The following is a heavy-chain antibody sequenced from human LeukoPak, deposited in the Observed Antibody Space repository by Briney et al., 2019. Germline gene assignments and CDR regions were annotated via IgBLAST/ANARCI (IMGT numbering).Heavy chain of an antibody. Sequence: TPSETLSLTCTVSGGSISSSTYYWGWLRQPPGKGLEWIGNIYYSGSTYYSPSLKSRVTISVDTSKNQFSLKLSSVTATDTAVYYCARDYGDFAFDSWGQGTLVTVSS. CDR3: ARDYGDFAFDS. J-gene: IGHJ4*02. V-gene: IGHV4-39*02. CDR2: IYYSGST. CDR1: GGSISSSTYY. D-gene: IGHD4-17*01.